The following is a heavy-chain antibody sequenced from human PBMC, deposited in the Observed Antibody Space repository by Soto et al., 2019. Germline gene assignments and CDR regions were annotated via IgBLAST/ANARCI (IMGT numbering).Heavy chain of an antibody. J-gene: IGHJ4*02. Sequence: SETLSLTCAVSGASLNAYYWSWIRQAPGKGLEWIGEINYSGSSNYDPSLKSRVAMSADRSKNQFSLKVNSVTAADTAVYYCARDANGYKYGSYFDYWGQGALVTVSS. D-gene: IGHD5-18*01. CDR1: GASLNAYY. CDR3: ARDANGYKYGSYFDY. CDR2: INYSGSS. V-gene: IGHV4-34*01.